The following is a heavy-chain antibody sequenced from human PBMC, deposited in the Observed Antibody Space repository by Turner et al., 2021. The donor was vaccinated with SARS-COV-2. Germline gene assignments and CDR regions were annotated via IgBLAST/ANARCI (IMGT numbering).Heavy chain of an antibody. D-gene: IGHD3-22*01. CDR3: ARARGVDYYDSSGQRFDP. V-gene: IGHV1-69*01. CDR2: IIPIFGTA. J-gene: IGHJ5*02. CDR1: GGTFNTYA. Sequence: QVQLVQSGAEVKKPGYSVKVSCKASGGTFNTYAISWVRQAPGQGLEWMGGIIPIFGTANYAQKFQGRVTITADESTSTAYMELSSLRSEDTAVYYCARARGVDYYDSSGQRFDPWGQGTLVTVSS.